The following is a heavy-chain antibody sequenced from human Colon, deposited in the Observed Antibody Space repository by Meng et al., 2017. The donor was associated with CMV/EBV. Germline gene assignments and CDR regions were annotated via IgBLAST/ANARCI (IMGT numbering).Heavy chain of an antibody. V-gene: IGHV1-69*10. D-gene: IGHD2-2*01. Sequence: KPSGSSCSSSTSGWVRQAPGQGLEWMGGIIPVIGVPNYARKFQGRVTITADKSTGTVYIDLTSLRSEDTAVYYCARAGYYAGDTFDIWGQGTMVTVSS. CDR2: IIPVIGVP. CDR3: ARAGYYAGDTFDI. CDR1: GSSCSSST. J-gene: IGHJ3*02.